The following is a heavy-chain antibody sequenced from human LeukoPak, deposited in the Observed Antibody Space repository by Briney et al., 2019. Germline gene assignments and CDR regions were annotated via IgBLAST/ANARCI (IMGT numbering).Heavy chain of an antibody. V-gene: IGHV1-18*01. D-gene: IGHD5-18*01. Sequence: ASVKVSCKASGYTFTSYGISWVRQAPRQGLEWMGWISAYNGNTNYAQKLQGRVTMTTDTSTSTAYMELRSLRSDDTAVYYCARVQLPRYYFDYWGQGTLVTVSS. J-gene: IGHJ4*02. CDR3: ARVQLPRYYFDY. CDR1: GYTFTSYG. CDR2: ISAYNGNT.